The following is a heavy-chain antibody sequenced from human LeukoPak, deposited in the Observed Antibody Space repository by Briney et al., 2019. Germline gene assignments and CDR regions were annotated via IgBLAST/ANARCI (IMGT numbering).Heavy chain of an antibody. Sequence: SETLSLTCTVSGGSISSSTYYWGWFRQPPGKGLEWIGSFFYSGSTYYNPSLKSRLTMSVDTSNNQFSLKLMSVTAADTAVYYCASGTSTYYELYFWGQGTLVTVSS. CDR1: GGSISSSTYY. CDR3: ASGTSTYYELYF. CDR2: FFYSGST. D-gene: IGHD3-3*01. J-gene: IGHJ4*02. V-gene: IGHV4-39*01.